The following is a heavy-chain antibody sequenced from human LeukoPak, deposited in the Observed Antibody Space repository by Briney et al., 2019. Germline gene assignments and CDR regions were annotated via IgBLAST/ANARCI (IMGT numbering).Heavy chain of an antibody. CDR2: ISGSGGST. D-gene: IGHD3-22*01. V-gene: IGHV3-23*01. CDR3: AKDPPYYYDSSGYGGGAFDI. CDR1: GFTFSSYA. Sequence: GGSLRLSCAASGFTFSSYAMSWVRQAPGKGLEWVSAISGSGGSTYYADSVKGRFTISRDNSKNTVYLQMNSLRAEDTAVYYCAKDPPYYYDSSGYGGGAFDIWGQGTMVTVSS. J-gene: IGHJ3*02.